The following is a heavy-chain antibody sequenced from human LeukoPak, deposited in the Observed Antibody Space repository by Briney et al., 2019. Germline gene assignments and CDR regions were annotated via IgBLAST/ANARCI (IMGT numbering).Heavy chain of an antibody. Sequence: SETLSLTCTVSGGSISSYYWSWIRQPPGKGLEWIGYIYYGGSTNYNPSLKSRVTISVDTSRNQFSLKLSSVTATDTAVYYCARLYEGTRPPDYWGQGTLVTVSS. CDR1: GGSISSYY. D-gene: IGHD2-8*01. J-gene: IGHJ4*02. CDR2: IYYGGST. CDR3: ARLYEGTRPPDY. V-gene: IGHV4-59*08.